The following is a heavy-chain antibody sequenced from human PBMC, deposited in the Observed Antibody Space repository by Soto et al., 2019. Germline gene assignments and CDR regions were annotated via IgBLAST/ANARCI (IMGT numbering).Heavy chain of an antibody. CDR2: IYYSGST. CDR1: GGSISSYY. Sequence: SETLSLTCTVSGGSISSYYWSWIRQPPGKGLEWIGYIYYSGSTNYTPSLKSRVTISVDTSKNQFSLKLSSVTAADTAVYYCATYSGYDSYTQNFDYWGQGTLVTVSS. D-gene: IGHD5-12*01. J-gene: IGHJ4*02. V-gene: IGHV4-59*01. CDR3: ATYSGYDSYTQNFDY.